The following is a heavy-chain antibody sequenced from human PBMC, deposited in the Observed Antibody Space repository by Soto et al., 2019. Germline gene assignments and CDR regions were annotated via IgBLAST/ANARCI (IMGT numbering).Heavy chain of an antibody. Sequence: PSETLSLTCAVYGGSFSGYYWSWIRQPPGKGLEWIGEINHSGSTNYNPSLKSRVTISVDTSKNQFSLKLSSVTAADTAVYYCARGLTYYYDSSGYYYPNYYYGMDVRGQGTTVTVSS. J-gene: IGHJ6*02. CDR1: GGSFSGYY. CDR3: ARGLTYYYDSSGYYYPNYYYGMDV. V-gene: IGHV4-34*01. D-gene: IGHD3-22*01. CDR2: INHSGST.